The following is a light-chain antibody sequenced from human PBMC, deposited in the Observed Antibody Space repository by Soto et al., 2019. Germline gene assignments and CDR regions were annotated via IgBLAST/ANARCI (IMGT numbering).Light chain of an antibody. V-gene: IGLV1-40*01. CDR1: SSNIGAAHD. Sequence: QSVLTQPPSVSGAPGQRVTISCIGSSSNIGAAHDVHWYQQLPGTAPKLLICGNYNRPSGVPDRVSGARSGAAASLAITGLRAEDEADYYCQSYDSSLNVVFGGGTSSPS. CDR3: QSYDSSLNVV. J-gene: IGLJ2*01. CDR2: GNY.